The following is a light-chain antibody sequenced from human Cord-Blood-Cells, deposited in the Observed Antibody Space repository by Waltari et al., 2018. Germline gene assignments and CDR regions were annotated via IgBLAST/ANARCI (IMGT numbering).Light chain of an antibody. CDR3: CSYAGSYTFSWV. CDR2: DVS. J-gene: IGLJ3*02. Sequence: QSALTQPRSVSGSPGQSVTIPCTGTSSDVGGYNYVSWSQQHPGKAPKLMIYDVSKRPSGVPDRFSGSKSGNTASLTISGLQAEDEADYYCCSYAGSYTFSWVFGGGTKLTVL. CDR1: SSDVGGYNY. V-gene: IGLV2-11*01.